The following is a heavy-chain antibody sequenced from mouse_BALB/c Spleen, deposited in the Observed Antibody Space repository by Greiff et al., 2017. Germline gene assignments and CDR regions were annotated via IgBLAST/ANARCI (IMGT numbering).Heavy chain of an antibody. J-gene: IGHJ3*01. Sequence: QVQLQQSGAELARPGASVKMSCKASGYTFTSYTMHWVKQRPGQGLEWIGYINPSSGYTNYNQKFKDKATLTADKSSSTAYMQLSSLTSEDSAVYYCGYYGSSYVFAYWGQGTLVTVSA. D-gene: IGHD1-1*01. CDR3: GYYGSSYVFAY. CDR1: GYTFTSYT. CDR2: INPSSGYT. V-gene: IGHV1-4*01.